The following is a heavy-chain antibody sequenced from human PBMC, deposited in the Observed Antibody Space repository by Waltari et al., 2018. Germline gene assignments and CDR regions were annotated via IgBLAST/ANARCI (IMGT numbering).Heavy chain of an antibody. CDR1: GDSFSGPYW. D-gene: IGHD2-2*01. V-gene: IGHV4-4*02. CDR2: VHHSGKT. Sequence: QVQLQESVQGLVKPSGTLSLTCAVSGDSFSGPYWWSWVRQSPEKGLEWIGQVHHSGKTHYNPSIQSRVTISVDSPKNHFSLTLKSVTAADTAVYYCAGDRAIGLFFDYWGRGTLVTVSS. J-gene: IGHJ4*02. CDR3: AGDRAIGLFFDY.